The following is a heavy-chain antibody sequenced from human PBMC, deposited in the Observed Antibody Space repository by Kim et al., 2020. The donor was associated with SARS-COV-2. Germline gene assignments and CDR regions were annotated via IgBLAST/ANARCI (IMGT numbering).Heavy chain of an antibody. CDR2: IWYDGSNK. CDR3: AKIRAQYSSSHYFDY. V-gene: IGHV3-33*06. J-gene: IGHJ4*02. CDR1: GFTFSSYG. Sequence: GGSLRLSCAASGFTFSSYGMHWVRQAPGKGLEWVAVIWYDGSNKYYADSVKGRFTISRDNSKNTLYLQMNSLRAEDTAVYYCAKIRAQYSSSHYFDYWGQGTLVTVSS. D-gene: IGHD6-19*01.